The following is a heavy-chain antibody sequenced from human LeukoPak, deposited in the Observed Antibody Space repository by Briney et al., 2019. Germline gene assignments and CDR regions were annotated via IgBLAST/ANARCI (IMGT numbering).Heavy chain of an antibody. Sequence: GGSPRLSRAASGFTFSSYSMNWVRQAPGKGLEWVSSISSSSSYIYYADSVKGRFTISRDNAKNSLYLQMNSLRAEDTAVYYCARALGIAVAEFDYWGQGTLVTVSS. CDR3: ARALGIAVAEFDY. V-gene: IGHV3-21*01. D-gene: IGHD6-19*01. J-gene: IGHJ4*02. CDR2: ISSSSSYI. CDR1: GFTFSSYS.